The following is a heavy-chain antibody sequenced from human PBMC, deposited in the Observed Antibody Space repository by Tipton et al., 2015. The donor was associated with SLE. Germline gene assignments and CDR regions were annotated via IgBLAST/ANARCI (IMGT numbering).Heavy chain of an antibody. V-gene: IGHV3-30*02. J-gene: IGHJ4*02. CDR1: GITFSRSG. CDR3: AKDKGVNSLDY. CDR2: IRSDGSDK. Sequence: SLRLSCVASGITFSRSGMHWVRQAPGKGLEWAAFIRSDGSDKYYAESVKGRFTISRDDSKNMVFLQMDSLRDEDTAVYYCAKDKGVNSLDYWGQGTLVTVSS. D-gene: IGHD1-1*01.